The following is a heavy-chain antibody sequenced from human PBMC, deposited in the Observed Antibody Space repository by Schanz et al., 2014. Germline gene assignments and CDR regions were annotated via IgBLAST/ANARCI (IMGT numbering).Heavy chain of an antibody. D-gene: IGHD2-15*01. CDR1: GITFSSHS. V-gene: IGHV3-48*04. J-gene: IGHJ3*02. Sequence: EVQLLESGGGLVEPGGSLRLSCAASGITFSSHSFNWVRQAPGKGLEWMSYITYNGGTIYYADSVKGRLTISRDDAKKSMYRQMNNLRAEDSAVYYCARKMKLGVNGGKGHDALDIWGQGTMVTVSS. CDR2: ITYNGGTI. CDR3: ARKMKLGVNGGKGHDALDI.